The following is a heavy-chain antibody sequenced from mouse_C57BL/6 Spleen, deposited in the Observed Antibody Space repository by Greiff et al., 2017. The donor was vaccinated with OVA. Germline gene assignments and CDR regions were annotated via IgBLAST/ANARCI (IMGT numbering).Heavy chain of an antibody. CDR3: ERAVYYGSSHYAMDY. V-gene: IGHV1-55*01. CDR2: IYPGSGST. J-gene: IGHJ4*01. CDR1: GYTFTSYW. Sequence: QVQLQQPGAELVKPGASVKMSCKASGYTFTSYWITWVKQRPGQGLEWIGDIYPGSGSTNYNEKFKSKATLTVDTSSSTAYMQLSSLTSEDSAVYYCERAVYYGSSHYAMDYWGQGTSVTVSS. D-gene: IGHD1-1*01.